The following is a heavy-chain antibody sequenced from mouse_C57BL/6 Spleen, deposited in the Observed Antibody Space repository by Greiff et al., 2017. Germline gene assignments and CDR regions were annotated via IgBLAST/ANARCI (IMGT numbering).Heavy chain of an antibody. CDR2: ISSGGSYT. V-gene: IGHV5-6*02. CDR3: ARHFWDEDAIDY. D-gene: IGHD4-1*01. Sequence: EVKLVESGGDLVKPGGSLKLSCAASGFTFSSYGMSWVRQTPDQRLEWVATISSGGSYTYYPDSVKGRFTFSRDIAKNTLYLQMRSLRSKDTAMDYCARHFWDEDAIDYWGQGTSVTVSS. CDR1: GFTFSSYG. J-gene: IGHJ4*01.